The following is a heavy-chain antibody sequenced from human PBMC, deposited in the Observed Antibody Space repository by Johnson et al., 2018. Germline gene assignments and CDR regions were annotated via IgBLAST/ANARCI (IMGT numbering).Heavy chain of an antibody. CDR2: ISGTGGTT. CDR1: GFTFRDYA. J-gene: IGHJ6*03. D-gene: IGHD1-20*01. CDR3: AKSDNWNPRGYVDV. Sequence: VQLVQSGGDLVHPGGSLRLSCAVSGFTFRDYAMSWVRQTPGKGLELVSGISGTGGTTYHADSVKGRFTISRANSKNTLYLQMNRLRADDTAVYYCAKSDNWNPRGYVDVWGKGTTVTVSS. V-gene: IGHV3-23*04.